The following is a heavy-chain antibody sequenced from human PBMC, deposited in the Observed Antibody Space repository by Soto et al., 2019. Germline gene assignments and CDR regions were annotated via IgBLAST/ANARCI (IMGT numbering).Heavy chain of an antibody. CDR3: ASRDSNYYDSSGLLH. Sequence: QVQLQQWGAGLLKPSETLSLTCAVYGGSFSGYYWSWIRQPPGKGLEWIGEINHSGSTNYNPSLKSRVTISVDTSKNQFSLKLSSVTAADTAVYYCASRDSNYYDSSGLLHWGQGTLVTVSS. J-gene: IGHJ4*02. D-gene: IGHD3-22*01. V-gene: IGHV4-34*01. CDR1: GGSFSGYY. CDR2: INHSGST.